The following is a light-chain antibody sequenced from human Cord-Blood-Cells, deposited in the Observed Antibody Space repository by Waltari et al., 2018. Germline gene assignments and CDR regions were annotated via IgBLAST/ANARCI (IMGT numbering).Light chain of an antibody. CDR1: SSDVGGYNY. CDR2: DVS. V-gene: IGLV2-14*01. J-gene: IGLJ2*01. Sequence: QSALTQPASVSGSPGQSITIPCTGTSSDVGGYNYVSWDQQHPGKAPTRMIYDVSKRPSGFSNRFSGSKSGNTASLTISGLQAEDEADYYCSSYTSSSTFGVFGGGTKLTVL. CDR3: SSYTSSSTFGV.